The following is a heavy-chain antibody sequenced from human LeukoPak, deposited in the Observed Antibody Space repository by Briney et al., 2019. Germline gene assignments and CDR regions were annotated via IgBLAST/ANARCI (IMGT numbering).Heavy chain of an antibody. CDR1: GGSFSGYY. Sequence: SETLSLTCAVYGGSFSGYYWSWIRQPPGKGLEWIGYIYYSGSTNYNPSLKSRVTILVDTSKNQFSLKLSSVTAADTAVYFCAGDWGGEARPGYMDVWGKGTTATVSS. CDR2: IYYSGST. V-gene: IGHV4-34*11. D-gene: IGHD6-6*01. J-gene: IGHJ6*03. CDR3: AGDWGGEARPGYMDV.